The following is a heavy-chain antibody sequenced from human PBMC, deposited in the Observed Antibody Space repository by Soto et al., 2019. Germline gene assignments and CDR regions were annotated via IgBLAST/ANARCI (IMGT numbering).Heavy chain of an antibody. J-gene: IGHJ6*02. CDR3: AREDYYDFWSGSINYGMDV. CDR1: GFTFSSYW. D-gene: IGHD3-3*01. V-gene: IGHV3-7*01. CDR2: IKQDGSEK. Sequence: GSLRLSCAASGFTFSSYWMSWVRQAPGKGLEWVANIKQDGSEKYYVDSVKGRFTISRDNAKNSLYLQMNSLRAEDTAVYYCAREDYYDFWSGSINYGMDVWGQGTTVTVSS.